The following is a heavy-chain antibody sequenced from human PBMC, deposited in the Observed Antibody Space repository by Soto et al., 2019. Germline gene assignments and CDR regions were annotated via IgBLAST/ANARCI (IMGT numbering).Heavy chain of an antibody. Sequence: QVYLVQSGAEVKKPGSSVKVSCKALRGTFTNYAFSWVRQAPGQGLEWMGGIMPFFGSGIYAQKFKGRINITADESTSSVYLEQTSLRSEDTAVYYCARDRAGYYSXXVYWXQGTLXXXS. CDR2: IMPFFGSG. CDR3: ARDRAGYYSXXVY. D-gene: IGHD3-22*01. J-gene: IGHJ4*02. V-gene: IGHV1-69*01. CDR1: RGTFTNYA.